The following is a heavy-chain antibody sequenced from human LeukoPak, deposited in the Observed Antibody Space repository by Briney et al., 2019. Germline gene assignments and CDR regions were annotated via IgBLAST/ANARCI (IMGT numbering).Heavy chain of an antibody. J-gene: IGHJ4*02. V-gene: IGHV4-39*07. CDR3: ASRSTVTPEHYFDY. D-gene: IGHD4-17*01. Sequence: PSETLSLTCTVSGGSISSSSYYWGWIRQPPGKGLEWIGSIYYSGSTYYNPSLKSRVTISVDTSKNQFSLKLSSVTAADTAVYYCASRSTVTPEHYFDYWGQGTLVTVSS. CDR2: IYYSGST. CDR1: GGSISSSSYY.